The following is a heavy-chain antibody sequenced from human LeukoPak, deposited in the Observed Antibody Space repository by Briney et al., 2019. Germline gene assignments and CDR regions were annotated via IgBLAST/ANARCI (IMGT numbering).Heavy chain of an antibody. CDR3: ARAYYESSGYVTGY. V-gene: IGHV3-74*01. D-gene: IGHD3-22*01. Sequence: AGGSLRLSCAASGFTFSSYWMHWVRQAPGKGLVWVSRINSDGSSTSYADSVKGRFTISRDNAKNTLYLQMNSLRAEDTAVYYCARAYYESSGYVTGYWGQGTLVTVSS. CDR2: INSDGSST. J-gene: IGHJ4*02. CDR1: GFTFSSYW.